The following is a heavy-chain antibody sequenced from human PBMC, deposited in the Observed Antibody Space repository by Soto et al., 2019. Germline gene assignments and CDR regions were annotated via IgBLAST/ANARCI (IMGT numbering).Heavy chain of an antibody. Sequence: QLQLQESGPGLVQPSETLSLTCTVSGGAFSSTTYYWGWMRQPPGKGLEWIGHIYYTGSTYYNPSLKSRVTMSVDTSKNQFSLRLSSVTAADTAVYYCARHSGRPKLPIDYWGQGTLVTVSS. CDR2: IYYTGST. CDR3: ARHSGRPKLPIDY. V-gene: IGHV4-39*01. D-gene: IGHD1-7*01. CDR1: GGAFSSTTYY. J-gene: IGHJ4*02.